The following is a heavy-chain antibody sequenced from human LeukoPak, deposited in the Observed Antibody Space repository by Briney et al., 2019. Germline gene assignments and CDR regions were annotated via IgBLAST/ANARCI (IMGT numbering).Heavy chain of an antibody. CDR1: GFTFSSYW. CDR2: INSDGSST. CDR3: ARRIVTYYYDSSGSLDAFDI. Sequence: GGSLRLSCAASGFTFSSYWIHWVRQAPGKGLVWVSRINSDGSSTSYADFVKGRFTISRDNAKNTLYLQMNSLGAEDTAVYYCARRIVTYYYDSSGSLDAFDIWGQGTMVAVSS. J-gene: IGHJ3*02. V-gene: IGHV3-74*01. D-gene: IGHD3-22*01.